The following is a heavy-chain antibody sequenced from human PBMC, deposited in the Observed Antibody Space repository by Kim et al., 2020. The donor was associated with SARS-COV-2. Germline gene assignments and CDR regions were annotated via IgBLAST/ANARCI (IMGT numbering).Heavy chain of an antibody. V-gene: IGHV4-61*01. Sequence: SETLSLTCTVSGGSLSTGSYFWSWIQQPPGKGLEWIAYIYYSGSTDYNPSLKSRVTISVDTSKNQFSLQLYSVTAADTAVYYCARGDGYSLDFDYWGQGTLVTVSS. CDR3: ARGDGYSLDFDY. CDR2: IYYSGST. CDR1: GGSLSTGSYF. J-gene: IGHJ4*02. D-gene: IGHD2-15*01.